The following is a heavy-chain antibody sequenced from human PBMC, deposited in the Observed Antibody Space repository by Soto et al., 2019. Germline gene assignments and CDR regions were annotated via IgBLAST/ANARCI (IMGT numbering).Heavy chain of an antibody. J-gene: IGHJ4*02. CDR1: GYTFTSYG. Sequence: QVPLVQSGAEVKKPGASVKVSCKASGYTFTSYGISWVRQAPGQGLEWMGWISAYNGNTNFAQKLQGRVTMTTDTSMSTAYMELRSLRSDDTAVYYCARKNPVAGSKYYFDYWGQGTLVTVSS. CDR3: ARKNPVAGSKYYFDY. V-gene: IGHV1-18*01. CDR2: ISAYNGNT. D-gene: IGHD6-19*01.